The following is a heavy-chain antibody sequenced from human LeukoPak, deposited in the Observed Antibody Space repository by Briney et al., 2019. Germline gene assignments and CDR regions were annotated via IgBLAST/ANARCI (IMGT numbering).Heavy chain of an antibody. J-gene: IGHJ4*02. V-gene: IGHV3-7*01. CDR3: AVRNRDAARPFDY. CDR2: IKQDGSEK. CDR1: GFTFSSYW. Sequence: GGSLRLSCAASGFTFSSYWMSWVRQAPGKGLEWVANIKQDGSEKYYVDSVKGRFTISRDNAKNSLYLQMNSLRAEDTAVYYCAVRNRDAARPFDYWGQGTLVTVSS. D-gene: IGHD6-6*01.